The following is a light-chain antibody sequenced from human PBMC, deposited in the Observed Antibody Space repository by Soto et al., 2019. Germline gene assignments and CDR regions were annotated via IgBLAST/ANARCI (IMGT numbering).Light chain of an antibody. CDR1: QSISSW. Sequence: DIQMSQSPSTLSAFVGDRVTITCRASQSISSWLAWYQQKPGKAPKLLVYQASTLESGVPLRFSGSGSGTEFTLTINSLQSDDFATYYWQQYGSYSWTFGPGTKVDI. CDR3: QQYGSYSWT. V-gene: IGKV1-5*03. CDR2: QAS. J-gene: IGKJ1*01.